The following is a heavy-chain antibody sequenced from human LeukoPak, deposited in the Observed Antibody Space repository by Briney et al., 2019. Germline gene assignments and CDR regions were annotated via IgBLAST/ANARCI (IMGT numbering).Heavy chain of an antibody. V-gene: IGHV3-11*04. J-gene: IGHJ4*02. CDR3: AREDIVATMTFDY. CDR2: ISSTSSTR. Sequence: PGGSLRLSCAASEFTFSDYYMSWVRQAPGEGLAWVSYISSTSSTRYYADSVKGRFTISRDNAKNSLYLQMNSLRAEDTAVYYCAREDIVATMTFDYWGQGILVTVSS. CDR1: EFTFSDYY. D-gene: IGHD5-12*01.